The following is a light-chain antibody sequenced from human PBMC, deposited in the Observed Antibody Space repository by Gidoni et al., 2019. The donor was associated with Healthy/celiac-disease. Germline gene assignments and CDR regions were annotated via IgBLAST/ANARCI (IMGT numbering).Light chain of an antibody. J-gene: IGKJ5*01. CDR3: QQYDTLPIT. CDR2: DAS. Sequence: DIKMIQSPSSLSASVGDRVTITCQASQGIRNNLSWYQRKAGKAPKLLIYDASNLQTGVPSRFSGGGSGTDFTFTISSLQPEDIATYYCQQYDTLPITFGQGTRLEIK. V-gene: IGKV1-33*01. CDR1: QGIRNN.